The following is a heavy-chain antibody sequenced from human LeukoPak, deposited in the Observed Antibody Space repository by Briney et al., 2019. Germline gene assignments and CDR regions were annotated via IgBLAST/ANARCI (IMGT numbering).Heavy chain of an antibody. V-gene: IGHV1-46*01. CDR2: INPSGAYT. D-gene: IGHD2-21*01. CDR3: ARALIGARYYYYMDV. J-gene: IGHJ6*03. CDR1: GSTFSSYY. Sequence: ASVKVSCKASGSTFSSYYMHWVRQAPGQGLEWMGMINPSGAYTSYAQKFQGRVTMTRDTFTSTVYMELSSLRSDDTAVYYCARALIGARYYYYMDVWGKGTTVTISS.